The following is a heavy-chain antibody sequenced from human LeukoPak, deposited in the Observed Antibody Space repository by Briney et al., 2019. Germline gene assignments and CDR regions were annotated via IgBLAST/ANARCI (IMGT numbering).Heavy chain of an antibody. Sequence: PGGSLRLSCAASGFTFINYAMNWVRQAPEKWLERVSTVSVPGTTTYYADSVKGRFTVSRDNSKNTVFLHMDSLRAEDTAVYYCATRRSGNYFATFDYWGQGILVTVSS. V-gene: IGHV3-23*01. CDR3: ATRRSGNYFATFDY. CDR2: VSVPGTTT. D-gene: IGHD3-22*01. CDR1: GFTFINYA. J-gene: IGHJ4*02.